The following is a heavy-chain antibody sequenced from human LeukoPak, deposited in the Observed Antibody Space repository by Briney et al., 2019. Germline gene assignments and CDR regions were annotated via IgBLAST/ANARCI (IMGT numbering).Heavy chain of an antibody. CDR1: GGSISSYY. J-gene: IGHJ4*02. D-gene: IGHD1-26*01. CDR2: IYYSGST. V-gene: IGHV4-59*01. Sequence: SETLSLTCTASGGSISSYYWSWIRQPPGKGLEWIGYIYYSGSTNYNPSLKSRVTISVDTSKNQFSLKLSSVTAADTAVYYCARSVGSERDFDYWGQGTLVTVSS. CDR3: ARSVGSERDFDY.